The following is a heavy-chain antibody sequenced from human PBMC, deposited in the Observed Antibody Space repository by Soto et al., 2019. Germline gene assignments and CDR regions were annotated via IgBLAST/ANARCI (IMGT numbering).Heavy chain of an antibody. CDR1: GGSIDDSPYY. V-gene: IGHV4-39*01. D-gene: IGHD2-15*01. CDR3: ARPIVGNCYSFSCFDQ. J-gene: IGHJ4*02. Sequence: QVQLQESGPGLVKPSETLSLTCTVSGGSIDDSPYYWAWIRQPPGKGLEWIGSFFYSGSTYYNPSLTSRVAISGGTSKNQFSLHLASVTAADTATYYCARPIVGNCYSFSCFDQWGQGMLVTVSS. CDR2: FFYSGST.